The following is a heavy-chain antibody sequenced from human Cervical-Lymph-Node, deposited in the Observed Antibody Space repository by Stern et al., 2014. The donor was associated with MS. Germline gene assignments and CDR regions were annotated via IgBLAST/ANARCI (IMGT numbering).Heavy chain of an antibody. CDR3: ARSYCSGGSCYLLFDY. V-gene: IGHV1-46*03. J-gene: IGHJ4*02. CDR2: INPSGGST. Sequence: VQLVESGAEVKKPGASVKVSCKASGYTFTGYYMHWVRQAPGQGLEWMGWINPSGGSTSYAQKFQGRVTMTRDKSTSTVYMELSSLRSEDTAVYYCARSYCSGGSCYLLFDYWGQGTLVTVSS. D-gene: IGHD2-15*01. CDR1: GYTFTGYY.